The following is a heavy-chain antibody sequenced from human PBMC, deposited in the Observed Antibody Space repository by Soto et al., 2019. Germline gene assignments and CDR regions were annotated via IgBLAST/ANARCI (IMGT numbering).Heavy chain of an antibody. CDR3: ARDSNDFWSGFDYYYYKDV. J-gene: IGHJ6*03. V-gene: IGHV1-18*01. CDR1: GYTFTSYG. D-gene: IGHD3-3*01. CDR2: ISAYNGNT. Sequence: QVQLEQSGAEVKKPGASVKVSCKASGYTFTSYGISWVRQAPGQGLEWMGWISAYNGNTNYAQKLQGRVTMTTDTSTSTAYMEQRSLRSDDTAVYYCARDSNDFWSGFDYYYYKDVWGKGTTVTVSS.